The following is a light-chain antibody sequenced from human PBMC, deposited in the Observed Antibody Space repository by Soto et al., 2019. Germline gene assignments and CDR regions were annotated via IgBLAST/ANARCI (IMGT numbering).Light chain of an antibody. CDR2: EVS. J-gene: IGLJ2*01. CDR1: SSDVGSYNL. Sequence: QAVVTQPASVSGSPGQSITISCTGTSSDVGSYNLVSWYQHHPGKAPKLMIYEVSKRPSGVSNRFSGSKSGNTASLTISGLQAEDEADYYCCSYAGSKDVVFGGGTKVTVL. CDR3: CSYAGSKDVV. V-gene: IGLV2-23*02.